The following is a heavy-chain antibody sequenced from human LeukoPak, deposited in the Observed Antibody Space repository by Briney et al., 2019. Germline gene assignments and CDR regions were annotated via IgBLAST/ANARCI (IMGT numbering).Heavy chain of an antibody. CDR1: GFTFSSYA. V-gene: IGHV3-30*04. J-gene: IGHJ4*02. CDR3: AKEKQGGDYFDY. CDR2: ISYDGSNK. Sequence: GGSLRLSCAASGFTFSSYAMHWVRQAPGKGLEWVAVISYDGSNKYYADSVKGRFTISRDNSKNTLYLQMNSLRAEDTAVYYCAKEKQGGDYFDYWGQGTLVTVSS. D-gene: IGHD1-26*01.